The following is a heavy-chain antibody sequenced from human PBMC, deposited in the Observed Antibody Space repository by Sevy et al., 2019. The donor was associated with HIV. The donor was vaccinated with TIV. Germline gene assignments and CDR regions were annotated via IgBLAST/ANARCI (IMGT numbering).Heavy chain of an antibody. V-gene: IGHV3-33*01. J-gene: IGHJ4*02. CDR1: GFTFSSYG. Sequence: GGSLRLSCAASGFTFSSYGMHWVRQAPGKGLEWVAVIWYDGSSKYYADSVKGRFTGSRENSKNKLYLQMNSLRAEDTAVYYCARDKLLPFTVTMVRGALSYYFDSWGQGTLVTVSS. D-gene: IGHD3-10*01. CDR2: IWYDGSSK. CDR3: ARDKLLPFTVTMVRGALSYYFDS.